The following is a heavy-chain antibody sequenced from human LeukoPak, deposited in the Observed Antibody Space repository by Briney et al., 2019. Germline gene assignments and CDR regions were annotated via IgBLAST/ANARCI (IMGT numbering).Heavy chain of an antibody. D-gene: IGHD5-24*01. CDR3: ARGLAVTLRDGPGY. Sequence: GGSLRLSCAASGFTFSSYAMGWVRQAPGKGLEWVSTISGSGAGTYYAGSVKGRFTISRDNSKNTLYLQTNSLRAEDTAVYYCARGLAVTLRDGPGYWGQGTLVTVSS. V-gene: IGHV3-23*01. J-gene: IGHJ4*02. CDR2: ISGSGAGT. CDR1: GFTFSSYA.